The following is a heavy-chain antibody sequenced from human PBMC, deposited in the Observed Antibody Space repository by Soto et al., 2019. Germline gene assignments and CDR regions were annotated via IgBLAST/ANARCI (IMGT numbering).Heavy chain of an antibody. CDR3: AVYYYDSSGYYVDY. J-gene: IGHJ4*02. Sequence: SETLSLTCTVSGGSISSYDWSWIRQPPGKGLEWIGYIYYSGSTNYNPSLKSRVTISVDTSKNQFSLKLSSVTAADTAVYYCAVYYYDSSGYYVDYWGQGTLVTVSS. CDR1: GGSISSYD. V-gene: IGHV4-59*01. CDR2: IYYSGST. D-gene: IGHD3-22*01.